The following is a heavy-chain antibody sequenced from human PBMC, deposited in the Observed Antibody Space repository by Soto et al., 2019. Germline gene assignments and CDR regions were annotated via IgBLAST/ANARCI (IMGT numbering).Heavy chain of an antibody. V-gene: IGHV4-4*02. CDR1: GGSIRSSHW. CDR2: IYHSGST. CDR3: ARDKATVGGYNLYDP. D-gene: IGHD3-16*01. Sequence: QVQLLESGPGLVKPSETLSLICTVSGGSIRSSHWWSWVRQPPGKGLERIGEIYHSGSTNLDPSLKTRVTLSVDKSKNQFPLKLTSVTAADTAVYYCARDKATVGGYNLYDPWGQGILVTVSS. J-gene: IGHJ5*02.